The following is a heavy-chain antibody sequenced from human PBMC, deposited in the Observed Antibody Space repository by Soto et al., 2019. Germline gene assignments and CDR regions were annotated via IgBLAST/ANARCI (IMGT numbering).Heavy chain of an antibody. CDR2: IIPIFGTA. Sequence: GASVKVSCKASGGTFSSYAISWVRQAPGQGLEWMGGIIPIFGTANYAQKFQGRVTITADESTSTAYMELSSLRSEDTAVYYCARDRRDDDGVDYWGQGTLVTVSS. V-gene: IGHV1-69*13. CDR1: GGTFSSYA. CDR3: ARDRRDDDGVDY. J-gene: IGHJ4*02. D-gene: IGHD3-3*01.